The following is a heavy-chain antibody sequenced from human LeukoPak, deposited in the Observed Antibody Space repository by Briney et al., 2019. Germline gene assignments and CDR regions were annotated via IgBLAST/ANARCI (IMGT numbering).Heavy chain of an antibody. D-gene: IGHD2-15*01. Sequence: GGSLRLSCAASGFTFSGYGMHWVRQAPGKGLEWVAVIWYDGSNKYYADSVKGRFTISRDNSKNTLYLQMNSLRAEDTAVYYCAKGGVAATTTTIPWFDPWGQGTLVTVSS. J-gene: IGHJ5*02. CDR3: AKGGVAATTTTIPWFDP. V-gene: IGHV3-33*06. CDR2: IWYDGSNK. CDR1: GFTFSGYG.